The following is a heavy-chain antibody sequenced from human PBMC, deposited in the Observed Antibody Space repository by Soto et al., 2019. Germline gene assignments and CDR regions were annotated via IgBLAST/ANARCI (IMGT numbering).Heavy chain of an antibody. CDR3: ARQRGNYYYMDV. D-gene: IGHD3-16*01. CDR2: IYYSGST. J-gene: IGHJ6*03. CDR1: GGSISSSSYY. V-gene: IGHV4-39*01. Sequence: PSETLSLTCTVSGGSISSSSYYWGWIRQPPGKGLEWIGSIYYSGSTYYNPSLKSRVTISVDTSKNQFSLKLSSVTAADTAVYYCARQRGNYYYMDVWGKGTTVTVS.